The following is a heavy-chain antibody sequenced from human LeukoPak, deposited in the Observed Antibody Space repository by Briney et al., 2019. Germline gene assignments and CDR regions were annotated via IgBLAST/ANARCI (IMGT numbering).Heavy chain of an antibody. J-gene: IGHJ4*02. D-gene: IGHD3-3*01. CDR3: ARDWPREETILGVVCAH. CDR1: GYTFTSYD. V-gene: IGHV1-8*01. CDR2: MNPNSGNT. Sequence: ASVKVSCKASGYTFTSYDINWVRQATGQRLEWMGWMNPNSGNTGYAQKFQGGVTMTRNTSISTAYMELSSLRSEDTAVYYCARDWPREETILGVVCAHWGQGTLVTVSS.